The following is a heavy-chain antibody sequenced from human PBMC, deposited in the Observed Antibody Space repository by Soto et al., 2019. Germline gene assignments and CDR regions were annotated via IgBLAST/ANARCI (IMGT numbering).Heavy chain of an antibody. CDR2: VHSGGST. J-gene: IGHJ4*02. V-gene: IGHV3-53*01. CDR1: GFSVSSNY. CDR3: ARDLLGGEYHDY. D-gene: IGHD2-2*01. Sequence: EVQLVESGGGLIQPGGSLRLSCAVSGFSVSSNYMNWVRQAPGKGLEWVSVVHSGGSTYYADSVKGRFTFSRDNSKNTLYLQMNSSRAEDTAVYYCARDLLGGEYHDYWGQGTLVTVSS.